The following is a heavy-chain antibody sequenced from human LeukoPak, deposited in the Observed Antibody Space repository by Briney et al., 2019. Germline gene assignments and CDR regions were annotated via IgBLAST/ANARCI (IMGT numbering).Heavy chain of an antibody. CDR2: IRSTANGYAT. D-gene: IGHD3-16*01. CDR3: ARDGGPGDY. J-gene: IGHJ4*02. CDR1: GFTFSGSA. V-gene: IGHV3-73*01. Sequence: GGSLRLSCAASGFTFSGSALHWVRQASGKGLEWVGRIRSTANGYATAYAASVKGRFTISRDDSKNTAYLQMDSLKTEDTAVYYCARDGGPGDYWGQGTLVTVSS.